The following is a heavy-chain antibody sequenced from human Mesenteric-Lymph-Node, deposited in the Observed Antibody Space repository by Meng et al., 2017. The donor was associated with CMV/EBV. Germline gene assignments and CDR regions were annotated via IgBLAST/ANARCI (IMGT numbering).Heavy chain of an antibody. V-gene: IGHV6-1*01. Sequence: SQTLSLTCAISGDSVSSNSATWNWIRQSPSRGLEWLGRAYYKSKWYDDYAVSVKGRIIISPDTSKNQFSLLLKSVTPEDTAVYYCAREGVTMVRGVIYSYYGMDVWGQGTTVTVSS. CDR3: AREGVTMVRGVIYSYYGMDV. CDR2: AYYKSKWYD. J-gene: IGHJ6*02. D-gene: IGHD3-10*01. CDR1: GDSVSSNSAT.